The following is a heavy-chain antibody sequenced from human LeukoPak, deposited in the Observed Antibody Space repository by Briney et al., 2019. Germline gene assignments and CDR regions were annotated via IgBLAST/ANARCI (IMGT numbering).Heavy chain of an antibody. CDR2: MYYSGST. CDR3: ARELYYYDSSGL. J-gene: IGHJ4*02. V-gene: IGHV4-31*03. D-gene: IGHD3-22*01. CDR1: GGSISSGNYY. Sequence: SQTQSLTCTVSGGSISSGNYYWSWIRQHPGKGLEWIGYMYYSGSTYYNPSLKSRVTISVDTSKNQFSLKLSSVTAADTAVYYCARELYYYDSSGLWGQGTLVTVSS.